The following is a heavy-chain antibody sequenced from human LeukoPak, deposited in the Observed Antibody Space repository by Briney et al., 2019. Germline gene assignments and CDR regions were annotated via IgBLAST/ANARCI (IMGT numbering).Heavy chain of an antibody. CDR1: GFTFSSYG. V-gene: IGHV3-33*06. Sequence: GGSLRLSCAASGFTFSSYGMHWVRQAPGKGLEWVAVIWYDGSNKYYADSVKGRFTISRDNSKNTLYLQMNSLGAEDTAVYYCAKEASFGSSWSFDYWGQGTLVTVSS. CDR3: AKEASFGSSWSFDY. D-gene: IGHD6-13*01. CDR2: IWYDGSNK. J-gene: IGHJ4*02.